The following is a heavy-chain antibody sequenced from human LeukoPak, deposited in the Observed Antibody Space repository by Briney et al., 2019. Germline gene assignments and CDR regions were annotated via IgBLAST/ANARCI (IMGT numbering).Heavy chain of an antibody. CDR3: ARDERFCNGDNHYPDLGY. J-gene: IGHJ4*02. CDR1: GYTFTGYY. CDR2: INPNTGDT. V-gene: IGHV1-2*02. D-gene: IGHD2-15*01. Sequence: ASVKVSCKASGYTFTGYYLFWVRQAPGQGLEWMGWINPNTGDTRYGQKFQGRVTLTRDTSIRTTYMELSSLRSDDAAVYYCARDERFCNGDNHYPDLGYWGQGTLVTVSS.